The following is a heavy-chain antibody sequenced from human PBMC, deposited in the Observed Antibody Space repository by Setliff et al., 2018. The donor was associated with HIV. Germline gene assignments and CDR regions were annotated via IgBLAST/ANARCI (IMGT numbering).Heavy chain of an antibody. CDR1: GYIFTDYY. V-gene: IGHV1-2*02. J-gene: IGHJ2*01. Sequence: ASVKVSCKASGYIFTDYYMHWVRQAPGQGLEWMGWINPNSGGTNYAQKFQGRVTLTRDTSISTANMELSGLRSDDTAVYYCARDPALTYSGYVYWYFDLWGRGTLVTVSS. CDR2: INPNSGGT. D-gene: IGHD5-12*01. CDR3: ARDPALTYSGYVYWYFDL.